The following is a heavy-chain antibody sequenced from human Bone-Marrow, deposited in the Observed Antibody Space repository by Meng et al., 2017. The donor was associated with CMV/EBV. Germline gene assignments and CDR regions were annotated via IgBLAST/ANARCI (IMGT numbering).Heavy chain of an antibody. Sequence: GESLKISCAASGFTFSSYAMHWVRQAPGKGLEWVAVISYDGSNKYYADSVKGRFTISRDNSKNSLYLQMNSLRAEDTAVYYCARDRGGYYSALDYWGQGTLVTVSS. CDR2: ISYDGSNK. J-gene: IGHJ4*02. CDR1: GFTFSSYA. V-gene: IGHV3-30*04. D-gene: IGHD3-22*01. CDR3: ARDRGGYYSALDY.